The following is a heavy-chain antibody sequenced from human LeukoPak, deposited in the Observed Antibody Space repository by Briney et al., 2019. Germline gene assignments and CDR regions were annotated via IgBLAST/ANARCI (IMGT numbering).Heavy chain of an antibody. D-gene: IGHD1-1*01. Sequence: PSETLSLTCTVSGGSISSYYWSWIRQPPGKGLEWIGYIYYSGSTNYNPSLKSRVTISVDTSKNQFSLKLSSVTAADTAVYYCARRRYVAYYYYYYMDVWGKGTTVTVSS. CDR1: GGSISSYY. J-gene: IGHJ6*03. CDR3: ARRRYVAYYYYYYMDV. V-gene: IGHV4-59*01. CDR2: IYYSGST.